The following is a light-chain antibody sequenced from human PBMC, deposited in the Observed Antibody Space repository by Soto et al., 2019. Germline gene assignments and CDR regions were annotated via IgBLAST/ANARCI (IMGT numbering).Light chain of an antibody. V-gene: IGKV1-39*01. CDR3: QQTYKLPGT. CDR2: AAS. Sequence: DIQMTQYTSSLSGFVIDIVDITFLASRSISGYLNWYQQKPGKAPNLLIYAASRLQSGVPSRFSGSGSGTDFTLTLNSLHPEDFASYSCQQTYKLPGTFRQGTKVDIK. CDR1: RSISGY. J-gene: IGKJ1*01.